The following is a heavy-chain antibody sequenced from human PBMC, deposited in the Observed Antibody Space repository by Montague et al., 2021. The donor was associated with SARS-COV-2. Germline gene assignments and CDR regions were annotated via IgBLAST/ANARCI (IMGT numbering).Heavy chain of an antibody. CDR3: ARRARPTETPFDY. Sequence: SETLSLTCTVSGDSISAYYWNWIRQPPEKGLEWIGYIFHSGSTNYNPSLRSRVTISVDKSKKQFCLNLSSVAAADTAVYYCARRARPTETPFDYWGQGTLVTVSS. V-gene: IGHV4-59*08. CDR2: IFHSGST. J-gene: IGHJ4*02. CDR1: GDSISAYY. D-gene: IGHD4-17*01.